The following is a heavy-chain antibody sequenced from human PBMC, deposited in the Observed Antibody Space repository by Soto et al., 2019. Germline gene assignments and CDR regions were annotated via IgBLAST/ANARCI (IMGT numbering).Heavy chain of an antibody. CDR2: INTSGGST. CDR1: GYTFTSYY. Sequence: GASVKVSCKASGYTFTSYYMHWVRQAPGQGLEWMGIINTSGGSTSYAQKLKGRVTMTRDTSTSTVYMELSILRSEDTAVYYFARVAGDYYDILTGYLPRDYYYYYMDVWGKGTTVTVSS. D-gene: IGHD3-9*01. J-gene: IGHJ6*03. V-gene: IGHV1-46*03. CDR3: ARVAGDYYDILTGYLPRDYYYYYMDV.